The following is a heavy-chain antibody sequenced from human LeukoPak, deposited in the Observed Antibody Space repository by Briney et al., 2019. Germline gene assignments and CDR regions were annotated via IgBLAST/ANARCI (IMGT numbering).Heavy chain of an antibody. V-gene: IGHV1-18*01. Sequence: ASVKVSCKASGYTFTSYGISWVRQAPGQGLEWMGWISAYNGNTNYAQKLQGRVTMTTDTSTSTAYMELRSLRSDDTAVYYCARGSSGWYGSYYYYMDVWGKGTTVTVSS. J-gene: IGHJ6*03. D-gene: IGHD6-19*01. CDR1: GYTFTSYG. CDR3: ARGSSGWYGSYYYYMDV. CDR2: ISAYNGNT.